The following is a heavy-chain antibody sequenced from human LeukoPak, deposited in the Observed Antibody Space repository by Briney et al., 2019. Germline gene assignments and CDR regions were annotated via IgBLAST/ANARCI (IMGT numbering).Heavy chain of an antibody. CDR2: ISNGSGNR. J-gene: IGHJ6*03. CDR1: EFTFRQVR. Sequence: GGSLRLSCVASEFTFRQVRVIWGRQAPGKGLEWISYISNGSGNRYYADSVKGRFTISRDNAKNLLYLQMNSLRADDTAVYYCARAPKWEFCDDYTNGWGKGTTVAVSS. V-gene: IGHV3-48*01. D-gene: IGHD1-26*01. CDR3: ARAPKWEFCDDYTNG.